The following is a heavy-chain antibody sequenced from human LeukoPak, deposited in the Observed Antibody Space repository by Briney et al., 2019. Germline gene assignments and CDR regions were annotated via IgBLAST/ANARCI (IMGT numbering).Heavy chain of an antibody. D-gene: IGHD6-13*01. CDR1: GGSFSGYY. J-gene: IGHJ5*02. Sequence: SETLSLTCAVCGGSFSGYYWSWIRQPPGKGLGWIGEINHSGSTNYNPSLKSRVTISVDTSKNQFSLKLSSVTAADTAVYYCARSYSSSWYSWFDPWGQGTLVTVSS. CDR3: ARSYSSSWYSWFDP. CDR2: INHSGST. V-gene: IGHV4-34*01.